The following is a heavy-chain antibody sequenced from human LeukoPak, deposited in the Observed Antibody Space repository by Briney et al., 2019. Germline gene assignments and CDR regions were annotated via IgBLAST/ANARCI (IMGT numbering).Heavy chain of an antibody. CDR1: GFTFSSYG. CDR2: IWYDGSNK. CDR3: AREGGGALDY. V-gene: IGHV3-33*01. Sequence: GGSLRLSCAASGFTFSSYGIHWVRQAPGKGLEWVALIWYDGSNKYYADFVKGRLTISRDNSKNTVYLQMNSLRAEDTAVYYCAREGGGALDYWGQGTLVTVSS. D-gene: IGHD3-10*01. J-gene: IGHJ4*02.